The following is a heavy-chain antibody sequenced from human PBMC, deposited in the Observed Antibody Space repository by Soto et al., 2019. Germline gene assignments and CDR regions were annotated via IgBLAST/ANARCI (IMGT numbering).Heavy chain of an antibody. D-gene: IGHD2-15*01. V-gene: IGHV1-69*12. J-gene: IGHJ6*02. CDR2: IIPIFGTA. CDR1: GGTFSSYA. CDR3: ARVDRVLSGSGMDV. Sequence: QVQLVQSGAEVKKPGSSVKVSCKASGGTFSSYAISWVRQAPGQGLEWMGGIIPIFGTATYAQKFQGRVTITADESTSTAYMGRSSLRSEDTAVYYCARVDRVLSGSGMDVWGQGTTVTVSS.